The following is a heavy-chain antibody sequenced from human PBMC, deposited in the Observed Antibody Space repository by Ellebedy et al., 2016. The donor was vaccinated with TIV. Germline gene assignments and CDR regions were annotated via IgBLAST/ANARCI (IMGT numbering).Heavy chain of an antibody. CDR3: ARDPYNYGYFDY. CDR2: IWFDGSNK. J-gene: IGHJ4*02. Sequence: PGGSLRLSCAASGFTFSSYGMHWVRQAPGKGLEWVAVIWFDGSNKYHADSVKGRFTISRDNSKNTLYLQMNSLRAEDTAVYYCARDPYNYGYFDYWGQGTLVTVSS. CDR1: GFTFSSYG. D-gene: IGHD5-18*01. V-gene: IGHV3-33*08.